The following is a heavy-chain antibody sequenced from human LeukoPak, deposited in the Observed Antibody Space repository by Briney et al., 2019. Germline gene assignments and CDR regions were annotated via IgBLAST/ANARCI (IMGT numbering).Heavy chain of an antibody. D-gene: IGHD1-26*01. J-gene: IGHJ4*02. CDR2: IKEDGMVK. Sequence: GGSLGLSCVVSGFTFSTYWMSWVRQAPGKGLECVATIKEDGMVKNYGDSVQGRFTISRDNDKHSLYLQMHSLRVEDTAVYYCARGGIVVFWGRGTLVTVSS. CDR1: GFTFSTYW. CDR3: ARGGIVVF. V-gene: IGHV3-7*01.